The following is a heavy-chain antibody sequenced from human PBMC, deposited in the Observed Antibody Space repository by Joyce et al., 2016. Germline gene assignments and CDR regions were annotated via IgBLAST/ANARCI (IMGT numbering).Heavy chain of an antibody. CDR1: GVPITSHSI. CDR2: VFHSGTT. J-gene: IGHJ6*02. CDR3: ARVTVPVLDSEASSYGLDV. D-gene: IGHD4-11*01. V-gene: IGHV4-30-4*01. Sequence: QVQLQESGPRLLRPLQTLSLPCTVSGVPITSHSIWAWIRQPPGQGLEWVAYVFHSGTTYYNPSLKSRLSITLDTAKNQFFLQLKYVTVADTAVYYCARVTVPVLDSEASSYGLDVWGPGMTVTVSS.